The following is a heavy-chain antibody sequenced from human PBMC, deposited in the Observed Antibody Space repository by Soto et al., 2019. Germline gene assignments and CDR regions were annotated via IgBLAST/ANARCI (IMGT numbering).Heavy chain of an antibody. V-gene: IGHV2-5*02. Sequence: QITLKESGPTLVKPTQTLTLTCTFSGFSLSTSGVGVGWIRQPPGKALEWLALIYWDDGKRYSPSLKNRLTNHNDTPKNQLVLTMTNVNPVDTATYYCTHRAPLGRFDHWGQGTLVTVSS. D-gene: IGHD2-15*01. CDR2: IYWDDGK. J-gene: IGHJ4*02. CDR3: THRAPLGRFDH. CDR1: GFSLSTSGVG.